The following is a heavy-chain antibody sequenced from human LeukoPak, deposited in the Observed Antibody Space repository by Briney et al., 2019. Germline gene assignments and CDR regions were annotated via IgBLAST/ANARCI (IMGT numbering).Heavy chain of an antibody. CDR3: ARRSCTDTSCTVFRWYFDL. J-gene: IGHJ2*01. V-gene: IGHV4-39*07. CDR2: FYYRGSP. Sequence: SEALSLTCTVSGDSISSNRYYWGWLRQSPGQVLEWIGSFYYRGSPYYNPSLKNRVTIFVDTSKNQFSLKVTSVTAADTAIYYCARRSCTDTSCTVFRWYFDLWGRGTLVTVSS. D-gene: IGHD2-2*01. CDR1: GDSISSNRYY.